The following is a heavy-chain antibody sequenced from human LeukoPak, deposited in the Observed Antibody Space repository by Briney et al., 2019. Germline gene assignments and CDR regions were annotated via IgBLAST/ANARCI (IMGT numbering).Heavy chain of an antibody. J-gene: IGHJ4*02. Sequence: ASVKVSCKASGYTFISYGISWVRQAPGQGPEWVGWISALNGDTNYPKKFQGRLTLTTDRSTNTAYMNLRSLRSDDTAVYYCARFRSLGYCSGGSCSSYFDYWGLGTLVTVSS. CDR2: ISALNGDT. V-gene: IGHV1-18*01. D-gene: IGHD2-15*01. CDR1: GYTFISYG. CDR3: ARFRSLGYCSGGSCSSYFDY.